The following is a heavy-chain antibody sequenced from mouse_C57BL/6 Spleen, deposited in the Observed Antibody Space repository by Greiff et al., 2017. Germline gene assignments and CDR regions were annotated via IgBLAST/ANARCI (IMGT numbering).Heavy chain of an antibody. D-gene: IGHD3-2*02. V-gene: IGHV1-50*01. J-gene: IGHJ3*01. CDR1: GYTFTSYW. CDR2: IDPSDSYT. CDR3: ARRDSSGYVAAY. Sequence: QVQLQQSGAELVKPGASVKLSCKASGYTFTSYWMQWVKQRPGQGLEWIGEIDPSDSYTNYNQKFKGKATLTVDTSSSTAYMQLSSLTSEDSAVYYCARRDSSGYVAAYWGQGTLVTVSA.